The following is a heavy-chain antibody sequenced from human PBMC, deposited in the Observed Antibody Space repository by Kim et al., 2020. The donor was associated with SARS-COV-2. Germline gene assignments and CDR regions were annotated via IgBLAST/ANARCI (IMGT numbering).Heavy chain of an antibody. CDR2: ISSSSSTI. J-gene: IGHJ4*02. D-gene: IGHD4-17*01. V-gene: IGHV3-48*02. CDR3: AREFDYGGNSASFDY. CDR1: GFTFSSYS. Sequence: GGSLRLSCAASGFTFSSYSMNWVRQAPGKGLEWVSYISSSSSTIYYADSVKGRFTISRDNAKNSLYLQMNSLRDEDTAVYYCAREFDYGGNSASFDYWGQGTLVTVSS.